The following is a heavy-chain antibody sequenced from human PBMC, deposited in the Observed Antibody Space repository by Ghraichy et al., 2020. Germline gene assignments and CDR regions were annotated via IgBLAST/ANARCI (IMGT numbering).Heavy chain of an antibody. J-gene: IGHJ4*02. CDR1: GFTFSNAW. D-gene: IGHD6-19*01. V-gene: IGHV3-15*01. CDR3: STAGWRLVDY. CDR2: IKSKTDGGTT. Sequence: GEALNISCAASGFTFSNAWMSWVRQAPGKGLEWVGRIKSKTDGGTTDYAAPVKGRFTISRDDSKNTLYLQMNSLKTEDTAVYYCSTAGWRLVDYWGQGTLVTVSS.